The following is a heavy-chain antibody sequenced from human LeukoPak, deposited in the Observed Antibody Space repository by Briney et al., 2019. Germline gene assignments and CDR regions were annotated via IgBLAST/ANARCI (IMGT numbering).Heavy chain of an antibody. V-gene: IGHV3-7*01. CDR2: IKQDGSEK. D-gene: IGHD5-18*01. J-gene: IGHJ6*02. CDR1: GLTFSSYW. Sequence: LPGGPLRLSCAASGLTFSSYWMSWVRQAPGKGLEWVANIKQDGSEKYYVDSVKGRFTISRDNSKNSLYLQMNSLRAEDTAVYYCARGRKYSYGTYYYGLDVWGQGTTVTVCS. CDR3: ARGRKYSYGTYYYGLDV.